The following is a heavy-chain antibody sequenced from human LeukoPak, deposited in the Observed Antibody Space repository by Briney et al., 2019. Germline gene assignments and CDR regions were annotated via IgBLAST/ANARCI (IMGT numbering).Heavy chain of an antibody. V-gene: IGHV3-21*01. CDR1: GFTFSSYS. J-gene: IGHJ4*02. CDR3: AREMATIIGDFDY. CDR2: ISSSSSYI. Sequence: GGSLRLSCAASGFTFSSYSMNWVRQAPGKGLEWVSSISSSSSYIYYADSVKSRFTISRGNAKNPLYLQMNSLRAEDTAVYYCAREMATIIGDFDYWGQGTLVTVSS. D-gene: IGHD5-24*01.